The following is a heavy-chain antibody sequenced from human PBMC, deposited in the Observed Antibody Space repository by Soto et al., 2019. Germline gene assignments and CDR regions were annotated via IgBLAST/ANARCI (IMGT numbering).Heavy chain of an antibody. CDR2: ISASGGST. J-gene: IGHJ4*02. V-gene: IGHV3-23*01. CDR3: SKVGCPYSYGYLFYY. Sequence: GGSLRLSRAASGFTFSNYGIPWVRQAPRKGLEWVSAISASGGSTYYADSVKGRFTISRDNSKNTLYLQMNSLRVEDTAVYYCSKVGCPYSYGYLFYYWGQGPLVTVSS. CDR1: GFTFSNYG. D-gene: IGHD5-18*01.